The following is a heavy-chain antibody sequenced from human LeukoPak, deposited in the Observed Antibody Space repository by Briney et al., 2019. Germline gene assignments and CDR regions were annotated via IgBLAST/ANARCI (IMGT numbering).Heavy chain of an antibody. J-gene: IGHJ6*03. V-gene: IGHV3-11*04. CDR3: ARNYGEERHYYYMDV. D-gene: IGHD4-17*01. CDR2: ISSSGRTI. CDR1: GFTFSDYY. Sequence: GGSLRLSCAASGFTFSDYYMSWIRQAPGKGLEWVSYISSSGRTIYYADSVKGRFTISRDNAKNSLYLQMNSLRAEDTAVYYCARNYGEERHYYYMDVWGKGTTVTVSS.